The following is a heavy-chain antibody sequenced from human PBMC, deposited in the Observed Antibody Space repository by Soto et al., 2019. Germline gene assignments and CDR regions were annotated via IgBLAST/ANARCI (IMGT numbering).Heavy chain of an antibody. J-gene: IGHJ4*02. CDR2: IIPILGIA. Sequence: QVQLVQSGAAVKKPGSSVKVSCKASGGTFSSYTISWVRQAPGQGLEWMGRIIPILGIANYAQKFQGRVTITADKSTSTAYMELSSLGSEDTAVYYCARDRVDTAMVGFDYWGQGTLVTVSS. D-gene: IGHD5-18*01. V-gene: IGHV1-69*08. CDR1: GGTFSSYT. CDR3: ARDRVDTAMVGFDY.